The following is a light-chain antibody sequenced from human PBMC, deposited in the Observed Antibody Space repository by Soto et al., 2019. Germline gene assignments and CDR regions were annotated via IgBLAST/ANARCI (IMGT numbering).Light chain of an antibody. J-gene: IGKJ1*01. CDR2: AAS. Sequence: QLTQSPSSLSASVGDRVIITCRASQSVSRSLNWYQQKTGQAPKLLIYAASTLHSGVPSRFSGSGSGTEFTLTISSLQPEDFATYYCQQNAIIPPWTFGQGT. V-gene: IGKV1-39*01. CDR3: QQNAIIPPWT. CDR1: QSVSRS.